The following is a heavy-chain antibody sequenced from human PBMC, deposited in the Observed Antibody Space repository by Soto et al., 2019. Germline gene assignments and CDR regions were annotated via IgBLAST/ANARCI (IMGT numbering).Heavy chain of an antibody. CDR2: ISIDGSKT. J-gene: IGHJ4*02. Sequence: PGGSLRLSCSGSGFIFSIYAIHWVRQAPGKGLEYVSFISIDGSKTHYADSVKGRFTISRDNSKNTLYLQLNSLRAEDTAVYYCARDKRDLRFLEWSYYFDYWGQGTLVTVSS. V-gene: IGHV3-64*04. CDR1: GFIFSIYA. D-gene: IGHD3-3*01. CDR3: ARDKRDLRFLEWSYYFDY.